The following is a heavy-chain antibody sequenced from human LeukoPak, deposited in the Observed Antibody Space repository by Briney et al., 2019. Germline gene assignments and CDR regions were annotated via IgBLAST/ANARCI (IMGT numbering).Heavy chain of an antibody. CDR2: IYTSGST. J-gene: IGHJ4*02. D-gene: IGHD3-22*01. V-gene: IGHV4-4*07. Sequence: SETLSLTCTVSGGSISRYYWSWIRQPAGKGLEWIGRIYTSGSTNYNPSLKSRVTMSVDTSKNQFSLKLSSVTAADTAVYYCARGGYYYDSSGYYYLDYWGQGTLVTVSS. CDR1: GGSISRYY. CDR3: ARGGYYYDSSGYYYLDY.